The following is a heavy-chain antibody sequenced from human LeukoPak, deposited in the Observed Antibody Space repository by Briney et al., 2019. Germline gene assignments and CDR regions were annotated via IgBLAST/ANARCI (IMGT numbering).Heavy chain of an antibody. Sequence: PGGSLRLSCAASGFTFSIYWMNWVRQAPGKGLEWVANMKQDGSEKYYVDSVKGRFTISRDNAKSSLYLQMNSLRADDTGVYYCARGQVTSVTRLAAFDIWGQGTMVTVSS. CDR3: ARGQVTSVTRLAAFDI. V-gene: IGHV3-7*04. CDR2: MKQDGSEK. D-gene: IGHD4-17*01. J-gene: IGHJ3*02. CDR1: GFTFSIYW.